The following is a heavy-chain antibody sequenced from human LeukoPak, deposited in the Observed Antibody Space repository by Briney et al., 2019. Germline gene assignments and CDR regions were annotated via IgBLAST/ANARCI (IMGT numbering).Heavy chain of an antibody. Sequence: SETLSLTCTVSGGSISSSSYYWGWIRQPPGKGLEWIGSFYYSGSTYYNPSLKSRVTIYVDTSKNQFSLKLSSVTAADTAVYYCARGRRDGYNLEYFDKWGQGTLVTVSS. J-gene: IGHJ4*02. D-gene: IGHD5-24*01. CDR3: ARGRRDGYNLEYFDK. CDR2: FYYSGST. V-gene: IGHV4-39*01. CDR1: GGSISSSSYY.